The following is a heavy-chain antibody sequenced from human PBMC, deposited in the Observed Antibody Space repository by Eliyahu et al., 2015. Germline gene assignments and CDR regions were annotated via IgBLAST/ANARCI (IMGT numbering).Heavy chain of an antibody. CDR3: ARMTVAAAGNAFDY. V-gene: IGHV2-70*04. J-gene: IGHJ4*02. D-gene: IGHD6-13*01. Sequence: QVTLKESGPALVKPTQTLTLTCTFSGFSLSTSGMRVSWIRQPPGKALEWLARTDWDDDKFYSTSLKTRLTLSKDTSKNQVVLTMTNMDPVDTATYYCARMTVAAAGNAFDYWGQGTLVTVSS. CDR1: GFSLSTSGMR. CDR2: TDWDDDK.